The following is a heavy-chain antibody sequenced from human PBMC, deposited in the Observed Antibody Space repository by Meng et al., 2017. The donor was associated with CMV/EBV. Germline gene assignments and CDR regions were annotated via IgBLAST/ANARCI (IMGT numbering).Heavy chain of an antibody. Sequence: TCTDYYIHWVRQAPGQGLEWMGWINPKSDGTSYAQKFQGRVTMTGDTSISTAYMELGSLRSDDTAVYYCARAGRHISSWYSDYFDFWGQGPLVTVSS. CDR2: INPKSDGT. CDR1: TCTDYY. D-gene: IGHD6-13*01. J-gene: IGHJ4*02. V-gene: IGHV1-2*02. CDR3: ARAGRHISSWYSDYFDF.